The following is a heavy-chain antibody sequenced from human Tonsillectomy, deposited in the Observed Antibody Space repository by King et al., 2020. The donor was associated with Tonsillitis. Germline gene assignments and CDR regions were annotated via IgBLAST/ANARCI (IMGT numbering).Heavy chain of an antibody. V-gene: IGHV3-53*01. CDR1: GFTVSSNY. J-gene: IGHJ6*02. D-gene: IGHD3-10*01. CDR3: ARDRGLSLYYYYGMDV. Sequence: VQLVESGGGLIQPGGSLRLSCAASGFTVSSNYMSWVRQAPGKGLEWVSVIYSGGSTYYADSVKGRVTISRDNSKNTLDLQMNSLRAEDTAVYYCARDRGLSLYYYYGMDVWGQGTTVTVSS. CDR2: IYSGGST.